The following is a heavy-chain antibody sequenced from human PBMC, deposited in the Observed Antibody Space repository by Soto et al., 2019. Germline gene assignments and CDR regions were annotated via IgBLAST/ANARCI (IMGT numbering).Heavy chain of an antibody. CDR3: ARELWFGEYRYWDNYYYYMDV. J-gene: IGHJ6*03. D-gene: IGHD3-10*01. CDR1: GGSISSSSYY. CDR2: IYYSGST. V-gene: IGHV4-39*02. Sequence: SETLSLTCTVSGGSISSSSYYWGWTRQPPGKGLEWIGSIYYSGSTYYNPSLKSRVTISVDTSKNQFSLKLSSVTAADTAVYYCARELWFGEYRYWDNYYYYMDVWGKGTTVTVSS.